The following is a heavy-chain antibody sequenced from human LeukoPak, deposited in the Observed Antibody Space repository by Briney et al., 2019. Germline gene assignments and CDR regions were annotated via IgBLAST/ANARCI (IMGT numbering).Heavy chain of an antibody. J-gene: IGHJ2*01. Sequence: GGSLRLSCAASGFTFSSYEMNWVRQAPGKGLEWVSGISWNSGSIGYADSVKGRFTISRDNAKNSLYLQMNSLRAEDMALYYCAKDPIPRIAAAGTRGYFDLWGRGTLVTVSS. CDR1: GFTFSSYE. D-gene: IGHD6-13*01. V-gene: IGHV3-9*03. CDR3: AKDPIPRIAAAGTRGYFDL. CDR2: ISWNSGSI.